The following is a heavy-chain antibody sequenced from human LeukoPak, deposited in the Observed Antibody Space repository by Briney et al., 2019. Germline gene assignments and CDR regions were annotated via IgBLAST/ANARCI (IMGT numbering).Heavy chain of an antibody. CDR2: INTNSGGT. Sequence: ASVTVCFKGSGYTFTVYYMHWGRQAPGQGQEWMGWINTNSGGTNYAQKFQGRVTMTRYTSISTAYMELSRLRSDDTAVYYCARDTGDTYNWFDPWGQGTLVTVSS. D-gene: IGHD3-16*01. CDR1: GYTFTVYY. CDR3: ARDTGDTYNWFDP. J-gene: IGHJ5*02. V-gene: IGHV1-2*02.